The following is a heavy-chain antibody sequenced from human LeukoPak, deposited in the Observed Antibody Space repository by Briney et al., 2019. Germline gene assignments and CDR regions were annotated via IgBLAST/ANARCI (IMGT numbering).Heavy chain of an antibody. CDR2: INPNSGGT. CDR3: ARALRTATSNH. CDR1: GYTFTAYY. D-gene: IGHD6-25*01. J-gene: IGHJ5*02. V-gene: IGHV1-2*02. Sequence: ASVKLSCKASGYTFTAYYMRWVRQAPGQGLEWMGWINPNSGGTNYAQKFQGRFTMTRDTSMSSAYLELSRLRSDDTAVYYCARALRTATSNHWGQGTLVTVSS.